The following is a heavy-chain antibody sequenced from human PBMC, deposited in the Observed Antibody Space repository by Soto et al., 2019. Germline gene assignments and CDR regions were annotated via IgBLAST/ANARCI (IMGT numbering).Heavy chain of an antibody. CDR1: GYTFTSYG. CDR3: ARDSGMRAVADYYYGMDV. Sequence: ASVKVSCKASGYTFTSYGISWVRQAPGQGLEWMGWISAYNGNTNYAQKLQGRVTMTTDTSTSTAYMELRSLRSDDTALYYCARDSGMRAVADYYYGMDVWGQGTTVTVSS. J-gene: IGHJ6*02. D-gene: IGHD6-19*01. V-gene: IGHV1-18*01. CDR2: ISAYNGNT.